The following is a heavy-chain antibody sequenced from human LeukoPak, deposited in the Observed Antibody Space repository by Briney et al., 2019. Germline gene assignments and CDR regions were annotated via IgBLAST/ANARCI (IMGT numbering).Heavy chain of an antibody. V-gene: IGHV4-30-4*08. D-gene: IGHD2-2*02. J-gene: IGHJ6*03. Sequence: SETLSLTCTVSGGSISSGDYYWSWIRQPPGKGLEWIGYIYYSGSTYYNPSLKSRVTISVDTSKNQFSLKLSSVTAADTAVYYCASVVVPAAIRGDYYYMDVWGKGTTVTVSS. CDR2: IYYSGST. CDR3: ASVVVPAAIRGDYYYMDV. CDR1: GGSISSGDYY.